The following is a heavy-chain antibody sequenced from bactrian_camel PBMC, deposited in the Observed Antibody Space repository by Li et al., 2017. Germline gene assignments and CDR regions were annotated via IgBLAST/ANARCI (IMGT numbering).Heavy chain of an antibody. Sequence: HVQLVESGGGSVQAGGSLKLSCAASGYITNRCGMGWHRQAPGKEREVVSTISTLGTTNYADSALGRWTFSLDNGKNTAYLQLNDLKPEDTAMYYCKSSRRSGERFCSFNTYWGQGTQVTVS. D-gene: IGHD2*01. CDR2: ISTLGTT. CDR3: KSSRRSGERFCSFNTY. J-gene: IGHJ4*01. CDR1: GYITNRCG. V-gene: IGHV3S53*01.